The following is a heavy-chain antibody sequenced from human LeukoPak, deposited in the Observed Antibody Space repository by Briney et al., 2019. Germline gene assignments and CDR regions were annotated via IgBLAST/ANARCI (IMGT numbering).Heavy chain of an antibody. V-gene: IGHV4-4*07. CDR3: ARGDYSQKDNAMDV. D-gene: IGHD4-11*01. J-gene: IGHJ6*02. Sequence: RSDTLSLTCTISGGSISDYHWIWIRQPAGKALESFGHIYPSGNSYHNPSLKSRVIMSVDTSKNQVSLRLKSVTAADTAVFYCARGDYSQKDNAMDVWGQGTTVTVSS. CDR1: GGSISDYH. CDR2: IYPSGNS.